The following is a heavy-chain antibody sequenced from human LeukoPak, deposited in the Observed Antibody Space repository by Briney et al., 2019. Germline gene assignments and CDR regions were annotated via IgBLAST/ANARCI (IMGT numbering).Heavy chain of an antibody. CDR2: ISSSGSAK. Sequence: GGSLRLSCAASGFTFSDYYMSWIRQAPGKGLEWISYISSSGSAKYNAESVKGRFTISRDNAKNSLYLQMSSLRAEDTAVYYCARVKGVYAIDYWGQGTLVTVSS. V-gene: IGHV3-11*01. J-gene: IGHJ4*02. D-gene: IGHD2-8*01. CDR3: ARVKGVYAIDY. CDR1: GFTFSDYY.